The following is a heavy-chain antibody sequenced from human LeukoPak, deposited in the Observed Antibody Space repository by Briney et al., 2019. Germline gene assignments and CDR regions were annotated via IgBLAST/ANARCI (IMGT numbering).Heavy chain of an antibody. Sequence: PGGTLRLSCVASGFTFCSNCMTWVCNAQGTGLERVANIKQDGSEKYYVDSVKGRFTLSRDNAKNSLYLQMNSLRVEDTAVYYCATATLNWFDPWGQGTLVTVSS. V-gene: IGHV3-7*03. CDR2: IKQDGSEK. CDR1: GFTFCSNC. J-gene: IGHJ5*02. CDR3: ATATLNWFDP.